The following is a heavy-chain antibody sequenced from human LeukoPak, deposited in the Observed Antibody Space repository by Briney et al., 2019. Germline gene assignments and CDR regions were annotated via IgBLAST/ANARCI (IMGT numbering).Heavy chain of an antibody. CDR1: GYPFSNYD. J-gene: IGHJ5*02. Sequence: GASVKVSCKASGYPFSNYDINWVRQATGQGLEWMGWMNPNSGNTDYAQKFQGRVTITRNTSISIAYMELSSLRSEDTAVYYCARGRATVTTHWVDPWGQGTLVTVSS. CDR2: MNPNSGNT. V-gene: IGHV1-8*03. CDR3: ARGRATVTTHWVDP. D-gene: IGHD4-11*01.